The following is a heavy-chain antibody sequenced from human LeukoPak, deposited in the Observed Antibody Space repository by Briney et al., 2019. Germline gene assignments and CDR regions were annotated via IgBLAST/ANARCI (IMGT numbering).Heavy chain of an antibody. J-gene: IGHJ5*02. V-gene: IGHV5-10-1*01. CDR1: GYSFTNYW. D-gene: IGHD5-12*01. CDR2: IDPSDPYT. CDR3: AKHLLSLDVKPAVGTHNWSAP. Sequence: GESLKISCKGSGYSFTNYWISWVRQMPGKGLEWMGRIDPSDPYTNYSPSFQGHVTISADKSISTAYLQWSSLKASDTAMYYCAKHLLSLDVKPAVGTHNWSAPGGQGTRVTVSS.